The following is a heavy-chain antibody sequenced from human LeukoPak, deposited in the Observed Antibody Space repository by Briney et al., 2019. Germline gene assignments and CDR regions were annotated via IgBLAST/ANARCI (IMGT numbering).Heavy chain of an antibody. D-gene: IGHD6-13*01. V-gene: IGHV1-2*02. J-gene: IGHJ4*02. CDR2: INPNSGGT. CDR3: AREAHSAGTPRLGY. Sequence: ASVKVSCKASGYTFTDYYMNWVRQAPGQGLEWMGWINPNSGGTNYAQKFQGRVTMTRDTSISTVYMELSSLRSDDTAVYYCAREAHSAGTPRLGYWGQGTLVIVSS. CDR1: GYTFTDYY.